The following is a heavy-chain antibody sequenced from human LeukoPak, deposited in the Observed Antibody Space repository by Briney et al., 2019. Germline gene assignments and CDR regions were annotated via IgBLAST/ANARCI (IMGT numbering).Heavy chain of an antibody. CDR3: ASGGEARFDP. J-gene: IGHJ5*02. V-gene: IGHV4-31*11. CDR2: IYYSGST. Sequence: SETLSLTCAVYGGSFSGYSWTWIRQHPGKGLEWIGYIYYSGSTYYNPSLKSRVTISVDTSKNQFSLKLSSVTAADTAVYYCASGGEARFDPWGQGTLVTVSS. CDR1: GGSFSGYS. D-gene: IGHD3-10*01.